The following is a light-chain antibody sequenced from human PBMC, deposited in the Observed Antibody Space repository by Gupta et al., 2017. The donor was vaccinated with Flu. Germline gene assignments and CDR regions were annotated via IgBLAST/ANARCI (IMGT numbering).Light chain of an antibody. Sequence: EIVLTQSPGTLSLSPGERATLSCRASQSVSSIYLAWYQQKPGQAPRLLIYGASSRATGIPDRFSGSGSGTDFTLTISRLEPEDFAVYYCQQYGSSQAFGPGTKVDIK. J-gene: IGKJ3*01. CDR3: QQYGSSQA. V-gene: IGKV3-20*01. CDR2: GAS. CDR1: QSVSSIY.